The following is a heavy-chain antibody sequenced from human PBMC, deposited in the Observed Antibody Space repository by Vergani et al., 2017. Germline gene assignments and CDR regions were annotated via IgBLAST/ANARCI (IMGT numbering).Heavy chain of an antibody. J-gene: IGHJ4*02. D-gene: IGHD2-2*01. CDR1: GYTFTGYY. CDR2: INANSGGT. V-gene: IGHV1-2*02. Sequence: QVQLVQSGAEVKKPGASVKVSCKASGYTFTGYYMHWVRQAPGQGLEWMGWINANSGGTDYAQKFQGRVTMTRDTSISTAYMEMTRLRPGDTAIYYCARVIVGCSRTNCFADHWGQGTLVTVSS. CDR3: ARVIVGCSRTNCFADH.